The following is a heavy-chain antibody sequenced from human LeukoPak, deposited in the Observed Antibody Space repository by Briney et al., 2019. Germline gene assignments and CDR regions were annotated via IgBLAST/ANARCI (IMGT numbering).Heavy chain of an antibody. D-gene: IGHD3-3*01. CDR2: TYQRSKWYN. J-gene: IGHJ6*02. Sequence: SQTLSLTCAISGDSVSINSAAWNWIRQSPSRGLERLGRTYQRSKWYNDYAVSVKSRITINPDISKNQFSLQLNSVTPEDTAVYYCARAAEWLAYYYYGMDVWGQGTTVTVSS. V-gene: IGHV6-1*01. CDR3: ARAAEWLAYYYYGMDV. CDR1: GDSVSINSAA.